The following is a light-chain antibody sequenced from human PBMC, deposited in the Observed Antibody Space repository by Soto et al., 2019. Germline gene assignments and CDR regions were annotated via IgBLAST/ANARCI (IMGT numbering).Light chain of an antibody. J-gene: IGKJ4*01. V-gene: IGKV1-9*01. CDR2: LAS. CDR1: QGINSY. Sequence: IQLTQSPSSLSASVGDRDTLTCRASQGINSYLAWYQQEPGKAPKLLIYLASTLQSGVPSRFSGSGSGTDFSLTISSLQPEDVATYYCQYLNSFPLSFGGGTKVEIK. CDR3: QYLNSFPLS.